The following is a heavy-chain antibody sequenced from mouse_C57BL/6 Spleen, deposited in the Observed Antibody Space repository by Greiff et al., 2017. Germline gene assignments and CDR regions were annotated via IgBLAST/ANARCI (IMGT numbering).Heavy chain of an antibody. CDR1: GYTFTSYW. V-gene: IGHV1-69*01. CDR2: IDPSDSYT. Sequence: QVQLQQPGAELVMPGASVKLSCKASGYTFTSYWMHWVKQRPGQGLEWIGEIDPSDSYTNYNQKFKGKSTLPVDKSSSTAYMQLSSLTSEDSAVFYCARFPHYYGSSYGYFDVWGTGTTVTVSS. D-gene: IGHD1-1*01. CDR3: ARFPHYYGSSYGYFDV. J-gene: IGHJ1*03.